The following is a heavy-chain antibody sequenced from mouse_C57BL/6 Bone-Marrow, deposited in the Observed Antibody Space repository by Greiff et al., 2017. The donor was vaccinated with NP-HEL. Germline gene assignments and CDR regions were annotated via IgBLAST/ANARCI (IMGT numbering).Heavy chain of an antibody. Sequence: VQRVESGPELVKPGASVKISCKASGYAFSSSWMNWVKQRPGKGLEWIGRIYPGDGDTNYNGKFKGKATLTADKSSSTAYMQLSSLTSEDSAVYFCARRDLYYYGLDYWGQGTTLTVSS. CDR1: GYAFSSSW. J-gene: IGHJ2*01. D-gene: IGHD1-1*01. V-gene: IGHV1-82*01. CDR3: ARRDLYYYGLDY. CDR2: IYPGDGDT.